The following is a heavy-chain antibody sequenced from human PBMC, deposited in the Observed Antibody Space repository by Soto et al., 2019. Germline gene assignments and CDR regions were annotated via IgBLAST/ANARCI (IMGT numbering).Heavy chain of an antibody. D-gene: IGHD4-17*01. J-gene: IGHJ3*02. CDR2: IYYSGST. Sequence: PSETLALTCTVYGGSISSYYWSWIRQPPGKGLEWIGYIYYSGSTNYNPSLKSRVTISVDTSKNQFSLKLSSVTAADTAVYYCARDMTTVTKDAFDIWGQGTMVTVSS. CDR1: GGSISSYY. V-gene: IGHV4-59*01. CDR3: ARDMTTVTKDAFDI.